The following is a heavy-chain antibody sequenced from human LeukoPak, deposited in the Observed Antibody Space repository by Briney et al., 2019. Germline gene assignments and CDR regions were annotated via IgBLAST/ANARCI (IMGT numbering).Heavy chain of an antibody. CDR3: ARDRVGQQLVGRKYYYYYMDV. CDR2: IYSSGST. D-gene: IGHD6-13*01. J-gene: IGHJ6*03. V-gene: IGHV4-39*07. Sequence: SETLSLTCSVSGASISSGSNYWGWIRQPPGKTLEWIGSIYSSGSTYYNPSLKSRVTISVDTSKNQFSLKLRSVTAADTAVYYCARDRVGQQLVGRKYYYYYMDVWGKGNTVTISS. CDR1: GASISSGSNY.